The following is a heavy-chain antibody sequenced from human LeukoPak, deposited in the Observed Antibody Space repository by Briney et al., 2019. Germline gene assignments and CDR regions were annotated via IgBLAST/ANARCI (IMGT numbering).Heavy chain of an antibody. CDR1: GYTFTSYG. D-gene: IGHD3-22*01. CDR2: INPTGGST. CDR3: ARDPYGGYYDSSGSYFDY. Sequence: ASVKVSCKASGYTFTSYGISWVRQAPGQGLEWMGIINPTGGSTIYSQKFQGRVAMTRDTSTGTVYMELSSLRSEDTAVYYCARDPYGGYYDSSGSYFDYWGQGTLVTVSS. V-gene: IGHV1-46*01. J-gene: IGHJ4*02.